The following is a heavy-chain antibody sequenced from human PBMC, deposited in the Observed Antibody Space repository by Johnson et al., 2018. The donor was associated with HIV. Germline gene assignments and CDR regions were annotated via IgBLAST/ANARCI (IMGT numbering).Heavy chain of an antibody. CDR2: IRYDGSNK. Sequence: QVQLVESGGVVVHPGGSLRLSCETSRFTFDDYAMHWVRQAPGKGLEWVAFIRYDGSNKYYADSVKGRFTISRDNSENTLYLQMNSLRAEDTAVYYCAKARGSGQGAFDIWGQGTLVTVSS. J-gene: IGHJ3*02. D-gene: IGHD6-19*01. CDR1: RFTFDDYA. V-gene: IGHV3-30*02. CDR3: AKARGSGQGAFDI.